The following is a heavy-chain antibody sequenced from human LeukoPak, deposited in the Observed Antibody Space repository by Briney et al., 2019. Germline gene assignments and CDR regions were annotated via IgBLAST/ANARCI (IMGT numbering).Heavy chain of an antibody. D-gene: IGHD2-15*01. CDR1: GYSISSGYY. Sequence: SETLSLTCTVSGYSISSGYYWGWIRQPPGKGLEWIGEINHSGSTNYNPSLKSRVTISVDTSKNQFSLKLSSVTAADTAVYYCARHSVGYCSGGSCYRGWFDPWGQGTLVTVSS. CDR3: ARHSVGYCSGGSCYRGWFDP. J-gene: IGHJ5*02. V-gene: IGHV4-38-2*02. CDR2: INHSGST.